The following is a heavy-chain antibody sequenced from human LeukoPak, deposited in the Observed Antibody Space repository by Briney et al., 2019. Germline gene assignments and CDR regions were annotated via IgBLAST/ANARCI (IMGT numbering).Heavy chain of an antibody. CDR3: AREGSGSYYMDLDY. V-gene: IGHV3-66*02. CDR2: IYSDGTT. CDR1: GFTVSSNY. Sequence: GGSLRLSCAASGFTVSSNYMTWVRQAPGKGLEWVSVIYSDGTTYYADSVKGRFTISRDNLKNMLYLEMNSLRTEDTAVYYCAREGSGSYYMDLDYWGRGTLVTVSS. J-gene: IGHJ4*02. D-gene: IGHD1-26*01.